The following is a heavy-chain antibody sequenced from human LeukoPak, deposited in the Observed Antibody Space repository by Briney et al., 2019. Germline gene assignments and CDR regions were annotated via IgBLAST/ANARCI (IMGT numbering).Heavy chain of an antibody. D-gene: IGHD3-22*01. CDR1: GVTFSSYA. V-gene: IGHV1-46*01. CDR2: INPTGDST. Sequence: ASVKVSCKASGVTFSSYAIGWVRQAPGQGLEWMGLINPTGDSTGYAQKFQGRVTMTRDMSTSTDYLELSSLRSEDTAIYYCARDNSVDDNAWWFDPWGQGTLVTVSS. CDR3: ARDNSVDDNAWWFDP. J-gene: IGHJ5*02.